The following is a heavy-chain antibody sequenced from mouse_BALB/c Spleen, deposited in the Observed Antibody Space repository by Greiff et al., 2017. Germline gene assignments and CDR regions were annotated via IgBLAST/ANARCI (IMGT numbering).Heavy chain of an antibody. Sequence: EVKLVESGGGLVQPGGSLKLSCAASGFTFSSYGMSWVRQTPDKRLELVATINSNGGSTYYPDSVKGRFTISRDNAKNTLYLQMSSLKSEDTAMYYCARRGLYAMDYWGQGTTLTVSS. CDR2: INSNGGST. CDR3: ARRGLYAMDY. D-gene: IGHD3-3*01. J-gene: IGHJ4*01. V-gene: IGHV5-6-3*01. CDR1: GFTFSSYG.